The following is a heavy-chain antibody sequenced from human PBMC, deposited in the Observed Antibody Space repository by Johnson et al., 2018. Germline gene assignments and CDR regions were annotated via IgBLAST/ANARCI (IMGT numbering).Heavy chain of an antibody. CDR1: GGSISSSSYY. J-gene: IGHJ3*02. D-gene: IGHD3-22*01. CDR2: IYYRGST. V-gene: IGHV4-39*01. Sequence: QVQLQESRPGLVKPSETLSLICTVSGGSISSSSYYWGWIRQPPGKGLEWIGSIYYRGSTYYNPSLKSRVTISVDTSKNQFSLKLSSVTAADTAVYYCARQPDNFDSSGYYYRGAFDIWGQGTMVTVSS. CDR3: ARQPDNFDSSGYYYRGAFDI.